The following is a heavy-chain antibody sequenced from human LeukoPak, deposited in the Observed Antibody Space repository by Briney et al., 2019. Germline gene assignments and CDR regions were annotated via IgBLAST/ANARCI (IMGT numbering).Heavy chain of an antibody. CDR1: GFTFNNYA. CDR3: AKNRGGTYKYYMDV. CDR2: VSGSGGAT. Sequence: PGGSLRPSCAASGFTFNNYAMSWVRQAPGMGLEWLSHVSGSGGATYYAASVKGRFTISRDNSKNTVYLQMGSLRAEDTAVYYCAKNRGGTYKYYMDVWGNGTTVTVSS. D-gene: IGHD1-1*01. V-gene: IGHV3-23*01. J-gene: IGHJ6*03.